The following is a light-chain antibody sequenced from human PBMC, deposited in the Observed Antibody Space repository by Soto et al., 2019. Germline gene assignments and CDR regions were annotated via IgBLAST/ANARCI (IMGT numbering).Light chain of an antibody. CDR3: QLLNNSPII. V-gene: IGKV1-9*01. Sequence: DVQLTQSPSFLSASVGDSVPITCRASQGIGSYLAWYQQRPGKAPNLLIYAASTLQSAVPSRFSGTGSGTDLTITISSLKPEDCETYYGQLLNNSPIIFGQGTRLEIK. CDR2: AAS. J-gene: IGKJ5*01. CDR1: QGIGSY.